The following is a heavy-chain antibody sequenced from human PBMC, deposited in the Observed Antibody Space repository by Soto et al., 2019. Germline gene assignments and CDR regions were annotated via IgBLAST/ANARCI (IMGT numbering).Heavy chain of an antibody. CDR3: AKAMGDPQQLGPPFLDYYGMDV. Sequence: QPGGSLRLSCAASGFTFSSYGMHWVRQAPGKGLEWVAVISYDGSNKYYADSVKGRFTISRDNSKNTLYLQMNSLRAEDTAVYYCAKAMGDPQQLGPPFLDYYGMDVWGQGTTVTVSS. V-gene: IGHV3-30*18. CDR2: ISYDGSNK. CDR1: GFTFSSYG. D-gene: IGHD6-6*01. J-gene: IGHJ6*02.